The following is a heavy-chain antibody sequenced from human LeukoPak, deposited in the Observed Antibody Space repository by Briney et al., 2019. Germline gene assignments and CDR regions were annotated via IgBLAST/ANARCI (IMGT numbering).Heavy chain of an antibody. CDR2: IYPGGSDT. J-gene: IGHJ4*02. D-gene: IGHD6-25*01. CDR3: ARRCSSGGTYYFDY. CDR1: GYSFTTYW. Sequence: GESLKISCKASGYSFTTYWIGWVRQMPGKGLEWMGIIYPGGSDTRYSPSFQGQVTISADKSISTAYLQWSSLKASDTAMYYCARRCSSGGTYYFDYWGQGTLVTVSS. V-gene: IGHV5-51*01.